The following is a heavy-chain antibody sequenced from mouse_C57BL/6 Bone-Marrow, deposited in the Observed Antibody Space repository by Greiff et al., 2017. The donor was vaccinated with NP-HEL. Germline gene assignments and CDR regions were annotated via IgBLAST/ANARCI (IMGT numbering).Heavy chain of an antibody. D-gene: IGHD3-2*02. Sequence: EVQLQQSGPELVKPGASVKISCKASGYTFTDYYMNWVKQSHGKSLEWIGDINPNNGGTSYNQKFKGKATLTVDKSSSTAYMALRSLTSEDSAVDNCTRDRLHLYYYARDYGGQGTSGTVSS. J-gene: IGHJ4*01. CDR2: INPNNGGT. CDR1: GYTFTDYY. V-gene: IGHV1-26*01. CDR3: TRDRLHLYYYARDY.